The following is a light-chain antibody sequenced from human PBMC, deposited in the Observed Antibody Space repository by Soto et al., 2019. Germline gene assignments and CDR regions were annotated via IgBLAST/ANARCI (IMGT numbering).Light chain of an antibody. CDR2: DAS. J-gene: IGKJ1*01. CDR1: QSVSSY. V-gene: IGKV3-11*01. CDR3: QQCSSWPRT. Sequence: EIVLTQSPATLSLSPGERATLSCRASQSVSSYLAWYQQKPGQAPRLLIYDASNRATGIPDRFSGSGSGTDFTLIISSLEPEDSAVYYCQQCSSWPRTFGQGTTVEIK.